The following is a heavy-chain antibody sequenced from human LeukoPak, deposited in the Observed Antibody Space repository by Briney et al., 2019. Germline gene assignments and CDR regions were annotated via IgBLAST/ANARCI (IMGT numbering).Heavy chain of an antibody. V-gene: IGHV3-33*01. CDR2: IWYDGSNK. CDR1: GFTFSSYG. J-gene: IGHJ4*02. Sequence: GGSLRLSCAASGFTFSSYGMHWVRQAPGKGLEWVAVIWYDGSNKYYADSVKGRFTISRDNSKNTLYLQMNSLRAEDTAVYYCARDHPGLRDILTGLDYWGQGTLVTVSS. CDR3: ARDHPGLRDILTGLDY. D-gene: IGHD3-9*01.